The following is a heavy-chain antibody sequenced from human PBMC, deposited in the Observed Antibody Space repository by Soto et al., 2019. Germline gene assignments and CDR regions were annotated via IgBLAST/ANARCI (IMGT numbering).Heavy chain of an antibody. CDR1: GGSFSGYY. CDR3: ARGRSGDCSGGSCYSSPYYYYYYYMDV. Sequence: PSETLSLTCAVYGGSFSGYYWSWIRQPPGKGLEWIGEINHSGSTNYNPSLKSRVTISVDTSKNQFSLKLSSVTAADTAVYYCARGRSGDCSGGSCYSSPYYYYYYYMDVWGKGTTVTVS. D-gene: IGHD2-15*01. V-gene: IGHV4-34*01. J-gene: IGHJ6*03. CDR2: INHSGST.